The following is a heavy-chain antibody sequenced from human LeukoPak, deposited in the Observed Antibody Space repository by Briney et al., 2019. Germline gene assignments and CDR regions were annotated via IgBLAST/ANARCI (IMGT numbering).Heavy chain of an antibody. CDR1: GFTFSTYA. CDR2: ISGSGGST. J-gene: IGHJ4*02. CDR3: ARSLDSSGWYNYIFDY. V-gene: IGHV3-23*01. Sequence: GGSLRLSRAASGFTFSTYAVSWVRQAPGEGLEWVSTISGSGGSTYYAESVKGRFAISRDNSKNTLHLQMNSLRAEDTAVYYCARSLDSSGWYNYIFDYWGQGTLVTVSS. D-gene: IGHD6-19*01.